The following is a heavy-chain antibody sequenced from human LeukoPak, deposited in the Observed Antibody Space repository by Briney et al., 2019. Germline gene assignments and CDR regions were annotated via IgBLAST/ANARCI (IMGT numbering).Heavy chain of an antibody. D-gene: IGHD5-24*01. CDR3: ARDSQRDGYNPYYYYMDV. J-gene: IGHJ6*03. V-gene: IGHV1-69*13. Sequence: SVKVSCKASGGTFSSYAISWVRQAPGQGLEWMGGIIPIFGTANYAQKFQGRVTITADESTSTAYMELSSLRSEDTAVYYCARDSQRDGYNPYYYYMDVWGKGTTVTISS. CDR2: IIPIFGTA. CDR1: GGTFSSYA.